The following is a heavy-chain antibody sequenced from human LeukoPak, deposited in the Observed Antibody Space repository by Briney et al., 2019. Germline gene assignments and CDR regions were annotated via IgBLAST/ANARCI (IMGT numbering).Heavy chain of an antibody. J-gene: IGHJ4*02. CDR3: ARIGVFTVFDY. CDR2: ISSSSSYI. Sequence: AGGSLRLSCAASGFTFSNYWMSWVRQAPGKGLEWVSSISSSSSYIYYADSVKGRFTISRDNAKNSLYLQMNSLRAEDTAVYYCARIGVFTVFDYWGQGTLVTVSS. CDR1: GFTFSNYW. V-gene: IGHV3-21*01. D-gene: IGHD4-11*01.